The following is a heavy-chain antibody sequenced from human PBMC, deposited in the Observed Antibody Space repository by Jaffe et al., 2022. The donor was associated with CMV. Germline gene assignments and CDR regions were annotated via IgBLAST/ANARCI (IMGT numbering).Heavy chain of an antibody. CDR3: ARFSGWSPFDY. Sequence: QVQLQESGPGLVKPSETLSLTCTVSGGSISSYYWSWIRQPPGKGLEWIGYIYYSGSTNYNPSLKSRVTISVDTSKNQFSLKLSSVTAADTAVYYCARFSGWSPFDYWGQGTLVTVSS. CDR2: IYYSGST. CDR1: GGSISSYY. J-gene: IGHJ4*02. V-gene: IGHV4-59*01. D-gene: IGHD6-19*01.